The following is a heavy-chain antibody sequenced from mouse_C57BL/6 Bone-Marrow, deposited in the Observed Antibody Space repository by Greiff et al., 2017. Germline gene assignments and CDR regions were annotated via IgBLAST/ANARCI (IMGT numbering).Heavy chain of an antibody. J-gene: IGHJ3*01. CDR2: IHPSDSDT. CDR3: ARDSSGYAWFAY. CDR1: GYTFTSYW. D-gene: IGHD3-2*02. V-gene: IGHV1-74*01. Sequence: QVQLQQPGAELVKPGASVKVSCKASGYTFTSYWMHWVKQRPGQGLEWIGRIHPSDSDTNYNQKFKGKATLTVDKSSSTAYMQLSSLTSGDSAVYYCARDSSGYAWFAYWGQGTLVTVSA.